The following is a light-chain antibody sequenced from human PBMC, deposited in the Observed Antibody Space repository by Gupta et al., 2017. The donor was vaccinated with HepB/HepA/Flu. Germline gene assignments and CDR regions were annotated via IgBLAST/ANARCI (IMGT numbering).Light chain of an antibody. V-gene: IGLV2-14*01. Sequence: QSALTQPASGSGSPGQSITISCTGISSDVGGYNYVSWYPQHPGKAPKLMIYDVSNRPSGVSNRFSGSKSGNTASRTISGLQAEDEADYYCSSYTSSNTVFGGGTKLTGL. J-gene: IGLJ2*01. CDR1: SSDVGGYNY. CDR2: DVS. CDR3: SSYTSSNTV.